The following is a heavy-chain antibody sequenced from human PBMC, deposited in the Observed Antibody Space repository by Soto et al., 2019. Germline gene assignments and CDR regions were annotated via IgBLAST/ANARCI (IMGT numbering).Heavy chain of an antibody. Sequence: GGSLKISCAASGFTFSSYAMSWVRQAPGKGLEWVSAISGSGGSTYYADSVKGRFTISRDNSKNTLYLQMNSLRAEDTAVYYCAKKDCSSTSCYRHFDYWGQGTLVTVSS. V-gene: IGHV3-23*01. CDR1: GFTFSSYA. J-gene: IGHJ4*02. D-gene: IGHD2-2*01. CDR2: ISGSGGST. CDR3: AKKDCSSTSCYRHFDY.